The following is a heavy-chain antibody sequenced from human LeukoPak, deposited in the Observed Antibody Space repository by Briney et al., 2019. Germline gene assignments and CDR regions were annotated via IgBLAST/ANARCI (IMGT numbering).Heavy chain of an antibody. J-gene: IGHJ4*02. Sequence: GGSLRLSCAASGFTFSSYAMCWVRQARGKGLDLILAISDSGGSTYYADSVKGRFTISRDNSKNTLYLQMNSLRAEDTAVYYCAKGIRRPLYSGYDYWGQGTLVTVSS. V-gene: IGHV3-23*01. D-gene: IGHD5-12*01. CDR2: ISDSGGST. CDR1: GFTFSSYA. CDR3: AKGIRRPLYSGYDY.